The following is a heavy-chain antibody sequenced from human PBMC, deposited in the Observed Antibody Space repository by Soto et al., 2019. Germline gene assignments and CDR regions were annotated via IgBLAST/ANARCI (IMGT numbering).Heavy chain of an antibody. J-gene: IGHJ4*02. CDR2: INHSGST. CDR1: RGSFSGYY. Sequence: TCAVDRGSFSGYYWSWIRQPPGKGLEWIGEINHSGSTNYNPSLKSRVTISVDTSKNQFSLKLSSVTAADTAVYYCAINIAAASGSTDYWGQGTLVTVSS. D-gene: IGHD6-13*01. V-gene: IGHV4-34*01. CDR3: AINIAAASGSTDY.